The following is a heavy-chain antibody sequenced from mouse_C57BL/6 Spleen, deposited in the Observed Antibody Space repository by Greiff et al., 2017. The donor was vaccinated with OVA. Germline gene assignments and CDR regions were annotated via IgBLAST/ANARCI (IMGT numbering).Heavy chain of an antibody. D-gene: IGHD2-3*01. V-gene: IGHV1-7*01. CDR3: AKESDGYYDY. J-gene: IGHJ2*01. CDR1: GYTFTSYW. CDR2: INPSSGYT. Sequence: QVHVKQSGAELAKPGASVKLSCKASGYTFTSYWMHWVKQRPGQGLEWIGYINPSSGYTKYNQKFKDKATLTADKSSSTAYMQLSSLTYEDSAVYYCAKESDGYYDYWGQGTTLTVSS.